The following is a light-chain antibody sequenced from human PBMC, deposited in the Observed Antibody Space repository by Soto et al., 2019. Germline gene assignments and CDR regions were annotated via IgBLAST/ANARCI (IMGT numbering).Light chain of an antibody. CDR1: GSDVGAYDY. CDR2: EVI. Sequence: QSALTQPASVSGSPGQSITISCTGTGSDVGAYDYVSWYQQHPGRPPKLIIFEVINRPSGVSSRFSGSRSGNTASLTISGLQAQDEADYYCSSYTTMSTKVFGTGTKVTVL. V-gene: IGLV2-14*01. J-gene: IGLJ1*01. CDR3: SSYTTMSTKV.